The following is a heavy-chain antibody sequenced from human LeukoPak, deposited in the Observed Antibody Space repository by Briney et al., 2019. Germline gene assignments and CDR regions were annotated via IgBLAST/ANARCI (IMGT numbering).Heavy chain of an antibody. CDR1: GFTFSSYW. V-gene: IGHV3-7*01. J-gene: IGHJ4*02. Sequence: GGSLRLSCAASGFTFSSYWMSWVRQAPGKGLEWVANIKQDGSEKYYVDSVKGRFTISRDNAMNSLYLQMNSLRAEDTAVYYCARDGAELLWFGELFSKGLDYWGQGTLVTVSS. CDR3: ARDGAELLWFGELFSKGLDY. D-gene: IGHD3-10*01. CDR2: IKQDGSEK.